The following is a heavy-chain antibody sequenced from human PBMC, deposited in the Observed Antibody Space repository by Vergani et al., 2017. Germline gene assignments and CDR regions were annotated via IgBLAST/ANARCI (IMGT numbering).Heavy chain of an antibody. D-gene: IGHD3-10*01. Sequence: QVQLVQSGAEVKTPGASVKVSCKASGYPFTSYYMHWVRQAPGQGLEWMGIINPSGGSTSYAQKFQGRVTMTRDTSTSTVYMELRSLRSEDTAVYYCARDRFRGDYYYGMDVWGQGTTVTVSS. J-gene: IGHJ6*02. CDR2: INPSGGST. CDR1: GYPFTSYY. V-gene: IGHV1-46*01. CDR3: ARDRFRGDYYYGMDV.